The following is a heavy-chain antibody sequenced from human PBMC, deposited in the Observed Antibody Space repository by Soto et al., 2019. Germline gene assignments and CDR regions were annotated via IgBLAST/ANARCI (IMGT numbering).Heavy chain of an antibody. CDR1: GGSISSSNW. V-gene: IGHV4-4*02. CDR3: ARGYSGYDETYYYYGMDV. CDR2: IYHSGST. D-gene: IGHD5-12*01. J-gene: IGHJ6*02. Sequence: QVQLQESGPGLVKPSGTLSLTCAVSGGSISSSNWWSWVRQPPGKGLEWIGEIYHSGSTNYNPSXKSRVTISVDXXTXQXXLKLSSVTAADTAVYYCARGYSGYDETYYYYGMDVWGQGTTVTVSS.